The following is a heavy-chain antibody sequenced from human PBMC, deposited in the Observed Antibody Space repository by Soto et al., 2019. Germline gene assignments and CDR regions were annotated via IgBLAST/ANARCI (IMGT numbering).Heavy chain of an antibody. CDR1: GLTFGSFW. J-gene: IGHJ6*03. D-gene: IGHD5-12*01. Sequence: PGGTLGLSCAASGLTFGSFWMHWVRQAPEKGLVWVSRIKSDGSSTSYAHSEKGRITISRDNAKNTLYLQMNSLRAEDTAVYYCSRVGYRGYSPWSIYYYYMDVWGKGTTVTVSS. CDR3: SRVGYRGYSPWSIYYYYMDV. V-gene: IGHV3-74*01. CDR2: IKSDGSST.